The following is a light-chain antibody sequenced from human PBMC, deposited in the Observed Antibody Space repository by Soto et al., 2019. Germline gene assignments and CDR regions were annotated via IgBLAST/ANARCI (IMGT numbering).Light chain of an antibody. CDR3: QHYINWPRT. V-gene: IGKV3-15*01. CDR1: HSVSNH. Sequence: EVVMTQSPATLSVSPGEGATHSCRASHSVSNHLAWYQQRPGQAPRVLIYGASTRATGIPARFSGSGSGTEFTLTISSLQSEDFALYYCQHYINWPRTFGQGTKVEIK. CDR2: GAS. J-gene: IGKJ1*01.